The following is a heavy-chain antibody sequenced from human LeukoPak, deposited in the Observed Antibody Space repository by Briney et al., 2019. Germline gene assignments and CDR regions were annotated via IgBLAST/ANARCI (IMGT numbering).Heavy chain of an antibody. V-gene: IGHV4-59*08. CDR2: IYYSGST. Sequence: SETLSLTCTVSGGSISSYYWSWIRQPPGKGLEWIGYIYYSGSTNYNPSLKSRVTISVDTSKNQFSLKLSSVTAADTAVYYCARASYPYGDYAPFDYWGQGTLVTVSS. CDR1: GGSISSYY. J-gene: IGHJ4*02. CDR3: ARASYPYGDYAPFDY. D-gene: IGHD4-17*01.